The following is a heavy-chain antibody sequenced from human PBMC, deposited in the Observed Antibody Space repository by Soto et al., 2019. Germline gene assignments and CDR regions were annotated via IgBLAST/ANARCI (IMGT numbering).Heavy chain of an antibody. J-gene: IGHJ4*02. CDR3: VRDEDYGYCDY. Sequence: EVQLVESGGGLVQPGGSLRLSCAASGFTVSSNYMSWVRQAPGKGLEWVSVIYSGGSTYYADSVKGRFTISRDNSKNTLYLQMNSLRAEDTAVYYCVRDEDYGYCDYWGQGTLVTVSS. V-gene: IGHV3-66*01. CDR1: GFTVSSNY. D-gene: IGHD4-17*01. CDR2: IYSGGST.